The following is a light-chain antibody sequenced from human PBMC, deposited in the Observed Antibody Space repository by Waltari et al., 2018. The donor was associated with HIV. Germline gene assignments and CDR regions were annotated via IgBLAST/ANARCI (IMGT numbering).Light chain of an antibody. V-gene: IGLV1-47*01. J-gene: IGLJ3*02. CDR3: AAWDDSLSGWA. CDR1: SSNIGTKY. Sequence: QSVLTQPPSASGTPGQRVTISCFGSSSNIGTKYVYWYQQPPGTAPNLLTDKNNQRPSGVTDRSSASKSGTSAPLAISGLRSEDEAEYYCAAWDDSLSGWAFGGGTKLTVL. CDR2: KNN.